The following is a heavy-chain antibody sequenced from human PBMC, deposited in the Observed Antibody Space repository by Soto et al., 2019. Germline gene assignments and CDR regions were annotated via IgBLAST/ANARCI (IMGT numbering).Heavy chain of an antibody. J-gene: IGHJ4*02. Sequence: QVHLVESGGGVVQPGRSLRLSCAASGFPFSSYGMHWVRQAPGKGLDWVAVIWYDGSNDDYADSVKGRFTISRDNSKNTLYLQMNSLRADDTAVYYCASSINWGQGTLVTVSS. CDR1: GFPFSSYG. CDR2: IWYDGSND. V-gene: IGHV3-33*01. CDR3: ASSIN.